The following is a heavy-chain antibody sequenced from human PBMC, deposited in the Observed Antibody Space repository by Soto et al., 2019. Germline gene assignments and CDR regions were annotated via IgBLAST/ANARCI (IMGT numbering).Heavy chain of an antibody. CDR3: AKDSWYFDL. D-gene: IGHD6-13*01. CDR1: GFIFTHCW. V-gene: IGHV3-74*01. CDR2: IDTSGSST. Sequence: GGSLSLSCEASGFIFTHCWMHWGRQVPGKGLVWVSRIDTSGSSTSYADSVKGRFTISRYNAKNTVSLQMNSLRAEDKGVYYCAKDSWYFDLWSQGSLVTVSS. J-gene: IGHJ4*02.